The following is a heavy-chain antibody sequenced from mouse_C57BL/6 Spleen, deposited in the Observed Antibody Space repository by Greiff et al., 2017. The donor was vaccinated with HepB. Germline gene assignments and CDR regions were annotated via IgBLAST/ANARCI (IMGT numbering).Heavy chain of an antibody. CDR2: IDPSDSYT. D-gene: IGHD2-14*01. Sequence: QVQLQQPGAELVKPGASVKLSCKASGYTFTSYWMQWVKQRPGQGLEWIGEIDPSDSYTNYNQKFKGKATLTVDTSSSTAYMQLSSLTSEDSAVYYCARWGTDCGYWGRGTTLTVSS. CDR1: GYTFTSYW. J-gene: IGHJ2*01. V-gene: IGHV1-50*01. CDR3: ARWGTDCGY.